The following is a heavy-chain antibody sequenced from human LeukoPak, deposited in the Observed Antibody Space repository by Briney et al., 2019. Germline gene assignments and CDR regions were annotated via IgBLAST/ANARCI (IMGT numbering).Heavy chain of an antibody. CDR2: IYHSGNT. Sequence: SETLSLTCAVSGYSTSSGHYCALVRQPPGKGLEWIGSIYHSGNTYYNASLKSRVSISVDTSKNQFSLKLTSMTAADTAIYYCARDTRYYYDSSGYFYLGFDYWGQGTLVTVSS. D-gene: IGHD3-22*01. CDR1: GYSTSSGHY. V-gene: IGHV4-38-2*02. CDR3: ARDTRYYYDSSGYFYLGFDY. J-gene: IGHJ4*02.